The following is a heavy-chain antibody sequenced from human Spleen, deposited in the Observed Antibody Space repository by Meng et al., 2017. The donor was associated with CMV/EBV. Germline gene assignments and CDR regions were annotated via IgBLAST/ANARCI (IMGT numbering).Heavy chain of an antibody. Sequence: GGSLRLSCAASGFTFSSFSMNWVRQAPGKGLEWVSYVSSSSTTIYYADSVKGRFTISRDNAINSLYLQMNSLRAEDTALYYCARDPASTDYFDLWGQGTLVTVSS. J-gene: IGHJ4*02. CDR1: GFTFSSFS. D-gene: IGHD4-17*01. V-gene: IGHV3-48*04. CDR2: VSSSSTTI. CDR3: ARDPASTDYFDL.